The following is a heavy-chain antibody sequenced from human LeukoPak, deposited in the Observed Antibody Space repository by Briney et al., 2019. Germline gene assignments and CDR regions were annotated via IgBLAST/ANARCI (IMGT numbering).Heavy chain of an antibody. CDR1: GFTFSTYW. CDR2: INSDGRNT. Sequence: GGSLRLSCAASGFTFSTYWMHWVRQAPGRGLVWVSHINSDGRNTTYADSVTGRFTISRDNAKNTLYLQMNSLRAEDTAVYYCARVLAQQQGYWGQGTLVTVSS. V-gene: IGHV3-74*01. D-gene: IGHD6-13*01. J-gene: IGHJ4*02. CDR3: ARVLAQQQGY.